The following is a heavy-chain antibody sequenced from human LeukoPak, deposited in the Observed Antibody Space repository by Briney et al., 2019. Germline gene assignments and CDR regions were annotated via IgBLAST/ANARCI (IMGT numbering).Heavy chain of an antibody. CDR3: AKHLTATNTYIFFGLDV. Sequence: GGSLRLSCEVFGFTFSTSAMSWVRQAPGKGLEWVSGIRASDDTTYYVDSVKGRFTVSRDNAKNSLYPQLSSLRPEDTALYYCAKHLTATNTYIFFGLDVWGQGTSVTVSS. D-gene: IGHD1-26*01. J-gene: IGHJ6*02. CDR1: GFTFSTSA. V-gene: IGHV3-23*01. CDR2: IRASDDTT.